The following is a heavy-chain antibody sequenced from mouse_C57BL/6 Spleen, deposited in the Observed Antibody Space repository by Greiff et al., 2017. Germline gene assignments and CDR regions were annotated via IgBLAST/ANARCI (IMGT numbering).Heavy chain of an antibody. Sequence: VQLQQPGAELVKPGASVKLSCKASGYTFTSYWMQWVKQRPGQGLEWIGEIDPSGSYTNYNQKFKGKATLTVDTSSSTAYMQLSSLTSEDSAVYYCARRGALGYFDYWGQGTTLTVSS. V-gene: IGHV1-50*01. CDR2: IDPSGSYT. CDR3: ARRGALGYFDY. J-gene: IGHJ2*01. D-gene: IGHD3-1*01. CDR1: GYTFTSYW.